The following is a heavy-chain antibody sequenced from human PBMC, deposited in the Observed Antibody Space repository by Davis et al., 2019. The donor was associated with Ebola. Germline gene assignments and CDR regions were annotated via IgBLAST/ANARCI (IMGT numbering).Heavy chain of an antibody. V-gene: IGHV3-21*01. Sequence: GESLKTSCAASGFTFSSYSMNWVRQAPGKGLGWVSSISSSSSYIYYADSVKGRFTISRDNAKNSLYLQMNSLRAEDTAVYYCARDGSGWYGLFDYWGQGTLVTVSS. CDR3: ARDGSGWYGLFDY. CDR2: ISSSSSYI. J-gene: IGHJ4*02. D-gene: IGHD6-19*01. CDR1: GFTFSSYS.